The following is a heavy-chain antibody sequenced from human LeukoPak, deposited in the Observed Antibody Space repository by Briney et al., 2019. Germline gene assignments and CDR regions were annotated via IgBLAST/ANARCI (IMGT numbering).Heavy chain of an antibody. CDR2: IIPIFGTT. D-gene: IGHD5-12*01. J-gene: IGHJ4*02. CDR1: GGTFSSHA. V-gene: IGHV1-69*05. CDR3: ARGDSGYDYGFDN. Sequence: GASVKVSCKASGGTFSSHAISWVRQAPGQGLEWGGGIIPIFGTTNYAQKLQGRVTITTDETTSTGYMELRSLRSDDTAVYYCARGDSGYDYGFDNWGQGTLVTVSS.